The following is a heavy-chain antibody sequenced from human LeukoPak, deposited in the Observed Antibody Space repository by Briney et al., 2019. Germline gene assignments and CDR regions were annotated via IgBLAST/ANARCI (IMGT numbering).Heavy chain of an antibody. Sequence: ASVKVSCKASGYTFTGYYMHWVRQAPGQGLEWMGWINPNSGGTNYAQKFQGRVTMTRDTSISTAYMELSRLRAEDTAVYYCAKSPHLYYAFWSGVLPIFDYWGQGTLVTVSS. CDR3: AKSPHLYYAFWSGVLPIFDY. CDR1: GYTFTGYY. V-gene: IGHV1-2*02. CDR2: INPNSGGT. J-gene: IGHJ4*02. D-gene: IGHD3-3*01.